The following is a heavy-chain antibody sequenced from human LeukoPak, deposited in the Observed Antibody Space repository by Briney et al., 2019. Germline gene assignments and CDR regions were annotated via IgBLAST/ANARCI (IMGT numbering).Heavy chain of an antibody. CDR2: IYFSGST. Sequence: PSETLSLTCTVSGDSINSYYWSWIRQPPGKGLEWIGYIYFSGSTIYNPSLESRLTISVDTSKDQFSLKLSSVTAADTAVYYCARARPPGNMVRGAPDYYYMDVWGKGTTVTVSS. V-gene: IGHV4-59*01. CDR1: GDSINSYY. J-gene: IGHJ6*03. D-gene: IGHD3-10*01. CDR3: ARARPPGNMVRGAPDYYYMDV.